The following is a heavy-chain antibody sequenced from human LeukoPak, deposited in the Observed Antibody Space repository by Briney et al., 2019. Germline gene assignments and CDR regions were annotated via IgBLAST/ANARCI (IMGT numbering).Heavy chain of an antibody. CDR1: GGSISSGGYS. Sequence: SETLSLTCAVSGGSISSGGYSWSWIRQPPGEGLEWIGYIYTSGGTNYIPSLKGRVTISIDTSKNQFSLKLSSVTAADSAVYYCARLTRLSTSPDRYYLDYWGQGTLVTVSS. V-gene: IGHV4-30-2*01. J-gene: IGHJ4*02. CDR3: ARLTRLSTSPDRYYLDY. CDR2: IYTSGGT. D-gene: IGHD6-6*01.